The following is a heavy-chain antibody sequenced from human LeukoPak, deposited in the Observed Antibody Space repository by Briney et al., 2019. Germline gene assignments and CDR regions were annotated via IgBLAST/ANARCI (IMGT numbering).Heavy chain of an antibody. CDR3: ASPRYDYVWGGYLDY. Sequence: PGGSLRLSCAASGFTFSSYWMHWVRHAPGKGLVWVSRINGDGSTTTYADSVRGRFTISRDNAKNTLYLQMNSLRADDTAVYYCASPRYDYVWGGYLDYWGQGTLVTVSS. V-gene: IGHV3-74*01. CDR1: GFTFSSYW. CDR2: INGDGSTT. J-gene: IGHJ4*02. D-gene: IGHD3-16*02.